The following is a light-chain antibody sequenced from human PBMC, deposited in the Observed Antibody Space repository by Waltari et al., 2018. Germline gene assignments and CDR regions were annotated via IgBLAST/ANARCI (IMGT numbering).Light chain of an antibody. CDR1: QGITNY. J-gene: IGKJ2*01. V-gene: IGKV1-9*01. CDR2: GAS. CDR3: QQLNSFPTFT. Sequence: DILLTQFPSFLSASVGERVTITCRASQGITNYLAWYQDKLRKAPKLLIYGASTLQTGVPSRFSGSGSGTEFTLTISSLLPEDVATYYCQQLNSFPTFTFGQGTKLEIK.